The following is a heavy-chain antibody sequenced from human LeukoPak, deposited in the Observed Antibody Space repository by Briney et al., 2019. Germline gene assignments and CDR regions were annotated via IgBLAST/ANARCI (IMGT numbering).Heavy chain of an antibody. CDR1: GGFISSGGYY. D-gene: IGHD6-6*01. CDR2: IYYSGST. CDR3: ARGKSSSSLNWFDP. V-gene: IGHV4-31*03. Sequence: SETLSLTCTVSGGFISSGGYYWSWIRQHPGKGLEWIGYIYYSGSTYYNPSLKSRVTISVDTSKNQFSLKLSSVTAADTAVYYCARGKSSSSLNWFDPWGQGTLVTVSS. J-gene: IGHJ5*02.